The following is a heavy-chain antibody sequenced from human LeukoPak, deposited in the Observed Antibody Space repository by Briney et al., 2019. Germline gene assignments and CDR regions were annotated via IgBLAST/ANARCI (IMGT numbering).Heavy chain of an antibody. D-gene: IGHD2-2*01. CDR2: IYWNDDK. V-gene: IGHV2-5*01. CDR1: GFSLSTSGVG. Sequence: SGPTLVKPTQTLTLTCTFSGFSLSTSGVGVGWIRQPPGKALEWLALIYWNDDKRYSPSLKSRLTITKDTSKNQVVLTMTNMDPVDTATYYCAHRPSDIVVVPAVHGWFDPWGREPWSPSPQ. J-gene: IGHJ5*02. CDR3: AHRPSDIVVVPAVHGWFDP.